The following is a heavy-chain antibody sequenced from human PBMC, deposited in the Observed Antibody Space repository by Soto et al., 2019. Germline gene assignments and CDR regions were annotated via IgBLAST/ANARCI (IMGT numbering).Heavy chain of an antibody. Sequence: SVKVSCKASGYTFTSFAMHWGRQAPGQGLEWMGWLNVDNANTGYSQKFQGRFTMTRDTSKSTVYMELSSLRSEDTAVYYCASYSPMATPDHCGQGTLATVSS. J-gene: IGHJ4*02. V-gene: IGHV1-3*01. CDR3: ASYSPMATPDH. CDR2: LNVDNANT. D-gene: IGHD5-12*01. CDR1: GYTFTSFA.